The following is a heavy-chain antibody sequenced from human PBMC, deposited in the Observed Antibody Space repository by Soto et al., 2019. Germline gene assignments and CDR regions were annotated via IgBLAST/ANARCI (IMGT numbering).Heavy chain of an antibody. CDR3: ARSFGWYAIDY. Sequence: QVLLQESGPGLVQPSGTLSLSCAVSGDSISSHYFWGWVRQPPGKGLEWVGDISHRGSVNYNPSLQSRITLSMDKSKNQFSLRLNSVTAADTAVYYCARSFGWYAIDYWGQGTPVIGSS. CDR1: GDSISSHYF. V-gene: IGHV4-4*02. D-gene: IGHD6-19*01. J-gene: IGHJ4*02. CDR2: ISHRGSV.